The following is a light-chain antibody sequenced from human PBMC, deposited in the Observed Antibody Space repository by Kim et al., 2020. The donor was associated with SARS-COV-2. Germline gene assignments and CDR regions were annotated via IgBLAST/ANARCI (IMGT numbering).Light chain of an antibody. CDR3: ASYTTTATVV. J-gene: IGLJ2*01. V-gene: IGLV2-14*03. CDR2: DVS. CDR1: SSDVGGYDY. Sequence: QSALTQPASVSGSPGQSITISCTGTSSDVGGYDYVSWYQQHPTKVPKLIIYDVSNRPSGISNRFSGSKSGNTSSLTISGLQAEDEADYYCASYTTTATVVFGGGTQLTVL.